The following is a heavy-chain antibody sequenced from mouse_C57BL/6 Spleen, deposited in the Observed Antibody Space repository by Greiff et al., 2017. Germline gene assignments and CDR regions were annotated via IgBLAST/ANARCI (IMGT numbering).Heavy chain of an antibody. V-gene: IGHV3-6*01. CDR1: GYSITSGYY. Sequence: VQLKESGPGLVKPSQSLSLTCSVTGYSITSGYYWNWIRQFPGNKLEWMGYISYDGSNNYNPSLKNRISITRDTSKNQFFLKLNSVTTEDTATYYCARKLTGTYWYFDVWGTGTTVTVSS. J-gene: IGHJ1*03. CDR3: ARKLTGTYWYFDV. CDR2: ISYDGSN. D-gene: IGHD4-1*01.